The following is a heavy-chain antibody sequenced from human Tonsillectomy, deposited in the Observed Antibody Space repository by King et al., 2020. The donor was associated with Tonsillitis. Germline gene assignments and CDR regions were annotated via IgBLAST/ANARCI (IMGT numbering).Heavy chain of an antibody. CDR3: ARDCASSYGYNRVDY. D-gene: IGHD5-24*01. J-gene: IGHJ4*02. CDR2: ISYDGSTK. Sequence: VQLVESGGGVVQPGRSLRLSCAASGFTFNSYAMHWVRQAPGKGLEWVTVISYDGSTKYYADSVKGRFTISRDSSKNTLYLQMNSLRAEDTAVYYCARDCASSYGYNRVDYWGQGTLFSVS. V-gene: IGHV3-30*04. CDR1: GFTFNSYA.